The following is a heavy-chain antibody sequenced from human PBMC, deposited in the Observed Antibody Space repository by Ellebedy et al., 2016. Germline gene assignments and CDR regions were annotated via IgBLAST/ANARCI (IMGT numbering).Heavy chain of an antibody. CDR2: TYYRSKWYN. CDR1: GDSVSRNSAA. J-gene: IGHJ6*02. V-gene: IGHV6-1*01. CDR3: ARDPKYYYYGMDV. Sequence: SQTLSLTCAISGDSVSRNSAAWNWIRQSPSRGLEWLGRTYYRSKWYNDCAVSVKSRITINPDTSKKQFSLQQNSVTPEDTAVYFCARDPKYYYYGMDVWGQGTTVTVSS.